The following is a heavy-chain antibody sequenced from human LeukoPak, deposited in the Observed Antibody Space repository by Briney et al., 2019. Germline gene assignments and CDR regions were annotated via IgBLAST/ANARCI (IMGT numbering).Heavy chain of an antibody. J-gene: IGHJ4*02. CDR1: GFTFNEYA. Sequence: GRSLSLSCAASGFTFNEYAIHWVRQAPGKGLEWVAVVSSDGINKYYADSVKGRFTISRDNSKNTLYLQMNSLRPENTAVYYCAREKDYGAYIDFWGQGTLVTVSS. CDR2: VSSDGINK. CDR3: AREKDYGAYIDF. V-gene: IGHV3-30-3*01. D-gene: IGHD4-17*01.